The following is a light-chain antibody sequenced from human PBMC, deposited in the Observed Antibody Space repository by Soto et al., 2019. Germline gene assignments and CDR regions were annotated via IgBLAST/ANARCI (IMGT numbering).Light chain of an antibody. CDR2: GAS. CDR1: QTVSSD. V-gene: IGKV3-15*01. Sequence: EIVMTQSPATLSVSPGEGATISCRASQTVSSDLAWYQQKPGQAPRLLIYGASTTATGVPARFSGSGSGTEFTLTISSLQSEDFAVYYCQQYNNWPQTFGQGTKVEIK. CDR3: QQYNNWPQT. J-gene: IGKJ1*01.